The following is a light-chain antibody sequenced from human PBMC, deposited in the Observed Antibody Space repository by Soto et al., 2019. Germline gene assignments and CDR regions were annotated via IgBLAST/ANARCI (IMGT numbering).Light chain of an antibody. CDR1: QSVSSNY. J-gene: IGKJ4*01. CDR3: QQYGSSPLT. Sequence: EIVLTQSPGTLSLSPGERATLSCRASQSVSSNYLAWYQQKPGQAPRLLIYGASSRATGIPVRFSGSGSGTDFTLTISRLEPEDFAVYHSQQYGSSPLTFGGGTKLEIK. CDR2: GAS. V-gene: IGKV3-20*01.